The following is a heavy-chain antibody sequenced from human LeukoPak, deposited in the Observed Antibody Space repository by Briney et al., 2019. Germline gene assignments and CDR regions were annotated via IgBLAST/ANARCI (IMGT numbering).Heavy chain of an antibody. CDR2: IYYSGGT. V-gene: IGHV4-39*01. CDR3: ARRTRASLGDYFDY. Sequence: SETLSLTCTVSGGSISSSSYYWGWIRQPPGKGLEWIGSIYYSGGTYYNPSLKSRVTISVDTSKNQFSLKLSSVTAADTAVYYCARRTRASLGDYFDYWGQGALVTVSS. J-gene: IGHJ4*02. CDR1: GGSISSSSYY. D-gene: IGHD3-16*01.